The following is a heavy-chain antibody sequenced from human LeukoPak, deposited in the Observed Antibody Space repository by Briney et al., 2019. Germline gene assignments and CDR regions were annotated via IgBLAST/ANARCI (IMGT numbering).Heavy chain of an antibody. CDR3: ARQATIAVAEFDY. CDR1: GYSFTSYW. J-gene: IGHJ4*02. Sequence: GESLKISCKGSGYSFTSYWIAWVRQMPGKGLEWMGIILPGDSDTRYSPSFQGQVTISADKSISTAYLQWSSLEASDTAMYYCARQATIAVAEFDYWGQGTLVTVSS. D-gene: IGHD6-19*01. CDR2: ILPGDSDT. V-gene: IGHV5-51*01.